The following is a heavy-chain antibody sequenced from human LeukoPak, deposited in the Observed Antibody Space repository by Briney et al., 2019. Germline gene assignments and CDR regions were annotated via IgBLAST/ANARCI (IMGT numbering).Heavy chain of an antibody. CDR2: ICSSGSTK. CDR1: GFTFSRYT. Sequence: PGGSLRLSCAASGFTFSRYTMNWVRQAPGKGLEWVSYICSSGSTKYYADSVKGRFTISRDNAKNSLYLQMNSLRAEDTAVYYCARGDTSSSGEHFQHWGQGTLVTVSS. J-gene: IGHJ1*01. D-gene: IGHD6-6*01. V-gene: IGHV3-48*04. CDR3: ARGDTSSSGEHFQH.